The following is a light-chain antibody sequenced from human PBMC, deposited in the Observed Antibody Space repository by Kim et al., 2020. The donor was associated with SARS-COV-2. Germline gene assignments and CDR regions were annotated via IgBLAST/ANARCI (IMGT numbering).Light chain of an antibody. CDR2: AAS. V-gene: IGKV1-27*01. J-gene: IGKJ1*01. Sequence: DIQMTQSPSSLSASIGDTVTITCRASQAITKYLAWYQQKPGKAPKLLISAASTLQSGVPSRFSGSGSGTDFTLTISSLQPEDVATYYCQKYNGAPWTFGQGTKVEIK. CDR1: QAITKY. CDR3: QKYNGAPWT.